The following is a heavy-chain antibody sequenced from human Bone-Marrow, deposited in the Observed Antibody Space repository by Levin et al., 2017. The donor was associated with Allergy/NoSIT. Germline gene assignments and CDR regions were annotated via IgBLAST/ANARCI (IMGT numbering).Heavy chain of an antibody. CDR3: AKDTGNYYDTTGHIDY. D-gene: IGHD3-16*01. CDR2: ISYDGSFD. V-gene: IGHV3-30*18. Sequence: GGSLRLSCVASKFTFSNYGMHWVRQAPGKGLEWVASISYDGSFDYYADSVKGRFTISRDNAKNTLYLQLITVRSEDTAVFYCAKDTGNYYDTTGHIDYWGQGTPVIVSP. CDR1: KFTFSNYG. J-gene: IGHJ4*02.